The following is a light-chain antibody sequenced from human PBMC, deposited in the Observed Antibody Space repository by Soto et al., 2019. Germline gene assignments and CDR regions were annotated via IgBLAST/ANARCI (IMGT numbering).Light chain of an antibody. CDR2: GAS. J-gene: IGKJ1*01. V-gene: IGKV3-20*01. CDR1: QSVTSDY. Sequence: EVVVTQSPGTVSLSPGERATLSCRASQSVTSDYLAWYQQKPGQSPRLLMSGASRRATGVPDRFSGSGSGTDFTLTISRLEPEDFAVYYCQHYGHALWAFGQGTKVDIK. CDR3: QHYGHALWA.